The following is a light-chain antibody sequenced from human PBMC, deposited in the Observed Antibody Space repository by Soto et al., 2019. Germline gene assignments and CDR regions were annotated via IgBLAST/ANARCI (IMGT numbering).Light chain of an antibody. CDR1: SSDVGGYNY. V-gene: IGLV2-8*01. CDR2: EVS. J-gene: IGLJ3*02. Sequence: QSALTQPPSASGSPGQSVTISCTGTSSDVGGYNYVSWYQQHPGKAPKLMIYEVSKRPSGVPDRFSGSKSGNTASLTVSGLQAEYEADYYCCSYAGSNNLVFGGGTKLTVL. CDR3: CSYAGSNNLV.